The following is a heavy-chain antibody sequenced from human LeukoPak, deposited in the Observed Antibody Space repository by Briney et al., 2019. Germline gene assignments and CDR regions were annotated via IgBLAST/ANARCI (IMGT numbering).Heavy chain of an antibody. CDR1: GFTFSSYA. CDR2: ISGSGGST. J-gene: IGHJ3*02. V-gene: IGHV3-23*01. CDR3: AKGTPGRQWELLRFDAFDI. D-gene: IGHD1-26*01. Sequence: GGSLRLSCAASGFTFSSYAMSWVRQAPGKGLEWVSAISGSGGSTYYADFVKGRFTISRDNSKNTLYLRMNSLRAEDTAVYYCAKGTPGRQWELLRFDAFDIWGQGTMVTVSS.